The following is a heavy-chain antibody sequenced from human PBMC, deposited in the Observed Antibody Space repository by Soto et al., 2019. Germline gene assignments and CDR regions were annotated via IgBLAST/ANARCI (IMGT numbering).Heavy chain of an antibody. J-gene: IGHJ4*01. CDR2: TYYRSKWYY. CDR1: GDSVSGNSAG. Sequence: SQTLSLTCAITGDSVSGNSAGWSWVRQSPSRGLEWLGRTYYRSKWYYEYAVSVRGRITINPDTSKNQYSLQLNPVTPEDTAVYFCARGEQYSGRIFDYWGQGTLVTVSS. D-gene: IGHD1-26*01. V-gene: IGHV6-1*01. CDR3: ARGEQYSGRIFDY.